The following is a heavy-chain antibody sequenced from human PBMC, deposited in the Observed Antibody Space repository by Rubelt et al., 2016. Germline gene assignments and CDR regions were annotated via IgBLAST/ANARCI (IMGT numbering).Heavy chain of an antibody. CDR2: TRYDGGNK. D-gene: IGHD1-26*01. V-gene: IGHV3-30*02. Sequence: QVQLVESGGGVVQPGGSLRLSCAASGFTFSSYGMHWVRQAPGKGLEWVAFTRYDGGNKNYADSVKGRFTISSGNSKNALYLQMNRLRAEDTAVYFCAKEVWRNAWSFLSNWGQGTLVTVSS. CDR3: AKEVWRNAWSFLSN. J-gene: IGHJ4*02. CDR1: GFTFSSYG.